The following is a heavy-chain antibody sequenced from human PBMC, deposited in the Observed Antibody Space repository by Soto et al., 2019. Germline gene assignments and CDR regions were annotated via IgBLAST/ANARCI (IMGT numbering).Heavy chain of an antibody. D-gene: IGHD3-3*01. CDR2: IIPIFGTT. V-gene: IGHV1-69*01. J-gene: IGHJ4*02. CDR3: ARVFPDGWVEPGVVRGYLDT. CDR1: ADSFSSYG. Sequence: QVQLVQSGAEVKEPGSAVKVSCKAPADSFSSYGISWVRQAPGQGLEWMGGIIPIFGTTNYAEKFQGRVTITAEESTNTDYMELSSLRSEDTALYYCARVFPDGWVEPGVVRGYLDTWGRGTLVTVSS.